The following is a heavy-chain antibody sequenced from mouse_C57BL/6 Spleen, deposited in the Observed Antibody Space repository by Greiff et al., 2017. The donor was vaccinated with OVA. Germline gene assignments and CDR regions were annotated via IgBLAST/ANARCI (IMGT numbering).Heavy chain of an antibody. CDR1: GYAFSSSW. V-gene: IGHV1-82*01. CDR2: IYPGDGDT. J-gene: IGHJ2*01. D-gene: IGHD1-1*01. Sequence: VQGVESGPELVKPGASVKISCKASGYAFSSSWMNWVKQRPGKGLEWIGRIYPGDGDTNYNGKFKGKATLTADKSSSTAYMQLSSLTSEDSAVYFCAREEPTTVVATNFDYWGQGTTLTVSS. CDR3: AREEPTTVVATNFDY.